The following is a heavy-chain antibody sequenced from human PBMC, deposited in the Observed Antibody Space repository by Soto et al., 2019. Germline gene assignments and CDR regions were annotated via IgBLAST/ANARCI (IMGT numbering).Heavy chain of an antibody. D-gene: IGHD5-18*01. J-gene: IGHJ4*02. CDR1: GGSISSGGYY. CDR3: AGGMDRAKTGY. Sequence: SETLSLTCTVSGGSISSGGYYWSWIRQHPGKGLEWIGYIYYSGSTCYNPSLKSRVTISVDTSKNQFSLALTSLTAADTAVYYCAGGMDRAKTGYWGRGTLVTV. CDR2: IYYSGST. V-gene: IGHV4-31*03.